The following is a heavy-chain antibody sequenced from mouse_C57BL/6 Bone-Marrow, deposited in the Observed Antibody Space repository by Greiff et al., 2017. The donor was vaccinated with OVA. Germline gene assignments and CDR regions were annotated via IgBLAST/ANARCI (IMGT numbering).Heavy chain of an antibody. D-gene: IGHD4-1*01. Sequence: QVQLQQPGTELVKPGASVKLSCKASGYTFTSYWMHWVKQRPGQGLEWIGNINPNNGGTIYNQKFKGKATLTVDKSSSTAYMELRSLTSEDTAVYYCARTNWGFDYWGQGTTLTVSS. CDR2: INPNNGGT. J-gene: IGHJ2*01. CDR3: ARTNWGFDY. CDR1: GYTFTSYW. V-gene: IGHV1-53*01.